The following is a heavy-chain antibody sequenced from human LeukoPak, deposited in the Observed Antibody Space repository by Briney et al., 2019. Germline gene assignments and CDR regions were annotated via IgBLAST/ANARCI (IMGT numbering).Heavy chain of an antibody. D-gene: IGHD6-19*01. V-gene: IGHV4-61*02. Sequence: SETLSLTCTVSGDSISSGDYYWSWIRQPAGKGLEWIGRISSSGSTNYNPSLKSRVTISVDTSKNQFSLKLSSVTAADTAVYYCARVGSSAWYDYYYYMDVWGKGTTVTVSS. CDR2: ISSSGST. CDR3: ARVGSSAWYDYYYYMDV. J-gene: IGHJ6*03. CDR1: GDSISSGDYY.